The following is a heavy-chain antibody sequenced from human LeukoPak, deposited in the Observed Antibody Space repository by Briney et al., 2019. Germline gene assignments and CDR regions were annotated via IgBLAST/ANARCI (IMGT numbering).Heavy chain of an antibody. D-gene: IGHD2-2*01. CDR1: GFTFTSYG. CDR2: IRHDGNDK. J-gene: IGHJ3*02. Sequence: PGGSLRLSCVASGFTFTSYGMHWVRQAAGKGLEWVALIRHDGNDKYYAETVKGRFTISRDNSNNTLYLQMNTLRAEDTAMYYCVRDHYIVVGPAAGVFDIWGQGTMVAVSS. V-gene: IGHV3-30*02. CDR3: VRDHYIVVGPAAGVFDI.